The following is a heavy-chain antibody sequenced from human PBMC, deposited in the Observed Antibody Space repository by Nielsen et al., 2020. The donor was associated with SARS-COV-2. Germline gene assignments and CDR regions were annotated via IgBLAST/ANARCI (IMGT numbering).Heavy chain of an antibody. CDR2: INHSGST. Sequence: SETLSLTCTVSGGSISSYHWSWIRQPPGKGLEWIGEINHSGSTNYNPSLKSRVTISVDTSKNQFSLKLSSVTAADTAVYYCAIEAFIAATTTWGQGTLVTVSS. J-gene: IGHJ4*02. CDR3: AIEAFIAATTT. D-gene: IGHD6-13*01. V-gene: IGHV4-34*01. CDR1: GGSISSYH.